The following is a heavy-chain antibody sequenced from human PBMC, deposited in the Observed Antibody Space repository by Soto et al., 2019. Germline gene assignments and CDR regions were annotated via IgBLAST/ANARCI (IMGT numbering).Heavy chain of an antibody. CDR3: ARVPVGYDFWSGYSHGYYYYGMDV. D-gene: IGHD3-3*01. CDR2: INHSGST. Sequence: SETLSLTCAVYGGSFSGYYWSWIRQPPGKGLEWIGEINHSGSTNYNPSLKSRVTISVDTSKNQFSLKLSSVTAADTAVYYCARVPVGYDFWSGYSHGYYYYGMDVWGQGTTVTVSS. J-gene: IGHJ6*02. CDR1: GGSFSGYY. V-gene: IGHV4-34*01.